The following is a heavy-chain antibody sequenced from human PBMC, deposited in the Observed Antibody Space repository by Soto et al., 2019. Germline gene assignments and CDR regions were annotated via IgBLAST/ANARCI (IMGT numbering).Heavy chain of an antibody. Sequence: PGGSLRLSCAASGFTFSSYGMHWVRQAPGKGLEWVAVISYDGSNKYYADSVKGRFTISRDNSKNTLYLQMNSLRAEDTAVYYCAKGPRKDVLVRGFDYWGQGTLVTSPQ. D-gene: IGHD2-15*01. J-gene: IGHJ4*02. V-gene: IGHV3-30*18. CDR3: AKGPRKDVLVRGFDY. CDR2: ISYDGSNK. CDR1: GFTFSSYG.